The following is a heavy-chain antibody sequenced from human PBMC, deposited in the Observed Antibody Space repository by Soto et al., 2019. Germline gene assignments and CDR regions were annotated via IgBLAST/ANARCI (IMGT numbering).Heavy chain of an antibody. Sequence: SETLSLTCTVSGGSIRSYYWNWIRQPPGKGLVCIGYIYHSGTTIYTPALKSRVTISVDTPNNQFSLTLISVSAADTAMYYCARGGTGEPAPDYWGQGTLVTVSS. V-gene: IGHV4-59*01. J-gene: IGHJ4*02. CDR1: GGSIRSYY. D-gene: IGHD2-8*02. CDR3: ARGGTGEPAPDY. CDR2: IYHSGTT.